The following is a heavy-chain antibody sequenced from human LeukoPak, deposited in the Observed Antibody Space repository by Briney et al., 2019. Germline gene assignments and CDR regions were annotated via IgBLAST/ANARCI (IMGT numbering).Heavy chain of an antibody. Sequence: GRSLRLSCAASGFTFTDYGMHWVSQAQGKGLQWLAVIWYDESKKYYADSVKGRFTISRDTSKNTLHLQMSSLRAEDTAVYYCARDLCSTTSCLDYWGQGTLVTVSS. D-gene: IGHD2-2*01. CDR1: GFTFTDYG. CDR3: ARDLCSTTSCLDY. V-gene: IGHV3-33*01. J-gene: IGHJ4*02. CDR2: IWYDESKK.